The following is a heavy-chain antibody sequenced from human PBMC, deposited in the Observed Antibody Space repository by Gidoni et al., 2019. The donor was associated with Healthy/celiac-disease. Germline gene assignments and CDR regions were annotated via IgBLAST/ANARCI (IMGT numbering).Heavy chain of an antibody. CDR2: IIPIFGTA. CDR1: GGTFSSYA. CDR3: ASRQRRSIDIVALYYYYYMDV. J-gene: IGHJ6*03. Sequence: QVQLVQSGAEVKKPGSSVKVSCKASGGTFSSYAISWVRPAPGQGLEWMGGIIPIFGTANYAQKFQGRVTITADKSTSTAYMELSSLRSEDTAVYYCASRQRRSIDIVALYYYYYMDVWGKGTTVTVSS. D-gene: IGHD5-12*01. V-gene: IGHV1-69*06.